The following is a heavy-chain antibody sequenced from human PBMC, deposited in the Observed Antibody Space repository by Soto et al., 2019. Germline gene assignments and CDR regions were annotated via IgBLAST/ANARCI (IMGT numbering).Heavy chain of an antibody. CDR1: GYTFTSYG. J-gene: IGHJ6*02. CDR2: ISAYNGNT. V-gene: IGHV1-18*01. CDR3: ARDLQPEVPIPFGYYYYGMDV. D-gene: IGHD3-3*01. Sequence: ASVKVSCKASGYTFTSYGISWVRQAPGQGLEWMGWISAYNGNTNYAQKLQGRVTMTTDTSTSTAYMELRSLRSDDTAVYYCARDLQPEVPIPFGYYYYGMDVWGQGTTVTVSS.